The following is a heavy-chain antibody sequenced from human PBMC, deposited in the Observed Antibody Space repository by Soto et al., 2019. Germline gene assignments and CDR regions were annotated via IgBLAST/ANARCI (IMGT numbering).Heavy chain of an antibody. V-gene: IGHV3-11*01. Sequence: QVQLAESGGGLVEPGGYLRISCAASGFTFSDYDMSWIRQSPGKGLEWFSFVSSSGTTMYFADSVKGRFTISRDNAKNSLYLQMNSLRAEDTAVYYCARMGPRAARPSYWGQGTLVTVSS. CDR1: GFTFSDYD. CDR3: ARMGPRAARPSY. D-gene: IGHD6-6*01. J-gene: IGHJ4*02. CDR2: VSSSGTTM.